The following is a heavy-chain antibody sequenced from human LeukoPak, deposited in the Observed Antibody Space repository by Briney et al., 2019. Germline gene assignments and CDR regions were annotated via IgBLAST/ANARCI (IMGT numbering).Heavy chain of an antibody. CDR3: TTYCGGDCSEFDY. V-gene: IGHV3-73*01. D-gene: IGHD2-21*02. J-gene: IGHJ4*02. Sequence: PGGSLRLSCAASGFSFGGSAMHWVRQASGKGLEWVGRIRNKANSYATTYAASVKGRFTISRDDSKNTAYLQMNSLKTEDTAVYYCTTYCGGDCSEFDYWGQGTLVTVSS. CDR2: IRNKANSYAT. CDR1: GFSFGGSA.